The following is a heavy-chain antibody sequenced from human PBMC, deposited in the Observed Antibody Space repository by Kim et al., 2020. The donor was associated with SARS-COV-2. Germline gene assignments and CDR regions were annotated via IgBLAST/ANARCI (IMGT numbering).Heavy chain of an antibody. CDR2: ISYDGSNK. D-gene: IGHD6-13*01. Sequence: GGSLRLSCAASGFTFSSYAMHWVRQAPGKGLEWVAVISYDGSNKYYADSVKGRFTISRDNSKNTLYLQMNSLRAEDTAVYYCARGSSSSSWYGYFDYWGQGTLVTVSS. CDR3: ARGSSSSSWYGYFDY. V-gene: IGHV3-30*04. CDR1: GFTFSSYA. J-gene: IGHJ4*02.